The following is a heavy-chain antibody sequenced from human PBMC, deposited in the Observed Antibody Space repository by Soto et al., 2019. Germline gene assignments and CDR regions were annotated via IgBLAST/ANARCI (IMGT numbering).Heavy chain of an antibody. J-gene: IGHJ4*02. CDR1: GFTVSSNY. CDR3: ARVSRYGPYYFDY. D-gene: IGHD3-9*01. Sequence: PGGSLRLSCAASGFTVSSNYMSWVRQAPGKGLEWVSVIYSGGSTYYADSVKGRFTISRDNSKNTLYLQMNSLRAEDTAVYYCARVSRYGPYYFDYWGQGTLVTVSS. CDR2: IYSGGST. V-gene: IGHV3-53*01.